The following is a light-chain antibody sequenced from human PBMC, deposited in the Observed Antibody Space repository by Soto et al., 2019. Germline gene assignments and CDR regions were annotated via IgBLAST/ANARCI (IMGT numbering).Light chain of an antibody. V-gene: IGLV1-44*01. Sequence: QAVVTQPPSASGTPGQRVTISCSGSSSNIGNNPVNWYQQLPGTAPKLLIYSNNQRPSGVPDRFSGSKSGTSASLASSGLQSEDEADYYCAAWDDSLSGVVFGGGTKLTVL. CDR3: AAWDDSLSGVV. CDR1: SSNIGNNP. CDR2: SNN. J-gene: IGLJ3*02.